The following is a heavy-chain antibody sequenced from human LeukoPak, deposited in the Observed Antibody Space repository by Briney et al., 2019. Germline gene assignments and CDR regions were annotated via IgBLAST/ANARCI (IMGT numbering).Heavy chain of an antibody. J-gene: IGHJ4*02. D-gene: IGHD6-19*01. V-gene: IGHV4-39*01. CDR1: GGSISSSSYY. Sequence: PTETLSLTCTVSGGSISSSSYYWGWIRQPPGKGLEWIGSIYYSGSTYYNPSLKSRVTISVDTSKNQFSLKLSSVTAADTAVYYCASRKHWLVLFDYWGQGTLVTVSS. CDR3: ASRKHWLVLFDY. CDR2: IYYSGST.